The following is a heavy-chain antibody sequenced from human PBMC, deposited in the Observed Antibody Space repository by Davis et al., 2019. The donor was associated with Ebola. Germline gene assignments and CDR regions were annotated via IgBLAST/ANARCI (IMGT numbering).Heavy chain of an antibody. CDR1: GYTFTSYY. V-gene: IGHV1-46*01. CDR3: ARDGGYGEAGY. CDR2: INPGDNAT. J-gene: IGHJ4*02. Sequence: ASVKVSCKASGYTFTSYYMHWVRQAPGQGLEWMGMINPGDNATIYKRRFKDRVTMTRDTSTTTVYMELRSLTSQDTAVYFCARDGGYGEAGYWGQGTLVVVSS. D-gene: IGHD4-17*01.